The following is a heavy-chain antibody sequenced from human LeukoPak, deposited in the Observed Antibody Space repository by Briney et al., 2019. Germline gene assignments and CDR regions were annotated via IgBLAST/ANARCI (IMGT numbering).Heavy chain of an antibody. Sequence: GGSLRLSCAASGFTFSSYSMNWVRQAPGKGLEWVSSIISSSSYIYYADSVKGRFTISRDNAKNSLYLQMNSLRAEDTAVYYCARDQNQLWFGELLFDYWGQGTLVTVSS. V-gene: IGHV3-21*01. CDR3: ARDQNQLWFGELLFDY. D-gene: IGHD3-10*01. J-gene: IGHJ4*02. CDR2: IISSSSYI. CDR1: GFTFSSYS.